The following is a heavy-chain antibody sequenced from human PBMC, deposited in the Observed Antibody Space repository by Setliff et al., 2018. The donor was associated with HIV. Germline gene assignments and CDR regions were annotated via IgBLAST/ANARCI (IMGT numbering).Heavy chain of an antibody. Sequence: GASVKVSCKAFGFTFSTSAVQWVRQSRGEPLEWIGWVAVGSGASNYAQKFQERVTISTDISTSTAYMELSSLRSEDTALYYCAAGGGSRFSPNAFDIWGRGTVGTVS. V-gene: IGHV1-58*01. D-gene: IGHD1-26*01. CDR2: VAVGSGAS. CDR3: AAGGGSRFSPNAFDI. J-gene: IGHJ3*02. CDR1: GFTFSTSA.